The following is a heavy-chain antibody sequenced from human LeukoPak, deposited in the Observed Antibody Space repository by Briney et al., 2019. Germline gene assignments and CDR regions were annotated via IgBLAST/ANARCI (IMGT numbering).Heavy chain of an antibody. CDR2: INSVGSST. V-gene: IGHV3-74*01. J-gene: IGHJ3*02. D-gene: IGHD3-16*01. CDR1: GFIFSTYW. CDR3: ARVRDYDYVWGRREDAFDI. Sequence: GGSLRLSCTASGFIFSTYWMHWVRQAPGKGLVWVSRINSVGSSTNYADSVMGRFTISRDNAKNMLYLQMNSLRAEDTAVYYCARVRDYDYVWGRREDAFDIWGQGTMVTVSS.